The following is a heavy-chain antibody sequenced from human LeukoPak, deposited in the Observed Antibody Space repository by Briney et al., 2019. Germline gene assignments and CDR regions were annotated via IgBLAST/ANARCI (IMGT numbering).Heavy chain of an antibody. V-gene: IGHV4-4*07. CDR1: GGSISSYY. Sequence: SETLSLTCTVSGGSISSYYWSWIRQPAGKGLEWIGRIYISGSTNYNPCLKSRVTMSADTSKNQFSLQVSSVTAADTAVYYCARQQIYVDTGLVDYFDYWGQGILVTVSS. CDR2: IYISGST. J-gene: IGHJ4*02. CDR3: ARQQIYVDTGLVDYFDY. D-gene: IGHD5-18*01.